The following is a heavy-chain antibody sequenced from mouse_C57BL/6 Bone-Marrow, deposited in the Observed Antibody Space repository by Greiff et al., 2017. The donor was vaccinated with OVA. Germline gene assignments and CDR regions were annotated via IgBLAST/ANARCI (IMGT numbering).Heavy chain of an antibody. CDR2: ISSGSSTI. CDR1: GFTFSDYG. Sequence: EVQLVASWGGLVKPGGSLKLSCAASGFTFSDYGMHWVRQAPEKGLEWVAYISSGSSTIYYADTVKGRFTISRDNAKNTLFLQMTSLRSEDTAMYYCARGLLQGVFAYWGQGTLVTVSA. D-gene: IGHD2-3*01. V-gene: IGHV5-17*01. CDR3: ARGLLQGVFAY. J-gene: IGHJ3*01.